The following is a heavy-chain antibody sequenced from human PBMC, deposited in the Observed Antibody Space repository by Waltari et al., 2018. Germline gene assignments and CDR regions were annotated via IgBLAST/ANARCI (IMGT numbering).Heavy chain of an antibody. CDR3: VTGLTTVTAKDYFDH. D-gene: IGHD4-17*01. CDR1: GVPFRNYW. J-gene: IGHJ4*02. CDR2: IKQDGSEK. Sequence: EVQLVESGGGSVQPGGSLRLSCAASGVPFRNYWRNWVRQAPGKGLEWVANIKQDGSEKNYVDSVEGRFSISRDNAQNSLYLQMNSLRAEDTAIYYCVTGLTTVTAKDYFDHWGQGALVTVSS. V-gene: IGHV3-7*01.